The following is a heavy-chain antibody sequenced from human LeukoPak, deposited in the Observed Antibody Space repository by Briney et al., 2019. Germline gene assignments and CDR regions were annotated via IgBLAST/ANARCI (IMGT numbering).Heavy chain of an antibody. V-gene: IGHV3-7*01. CDR2: IKQDGSDK. CDR3: ARDYVAFDI. Sequence: GGSLRLSCAASDFTFSSYWMSWVRQAPGKGLEWVANIKQDGSDKYYVDSVKGRFTISRDNAKNSLYLQMNSLRDEDTAVYYCARDYVAFDIWGQGTMVTVSS. CDR1: DFTFSSYW. D-gene: IGHD3-16*01. J-gene: IGHJ3*02.